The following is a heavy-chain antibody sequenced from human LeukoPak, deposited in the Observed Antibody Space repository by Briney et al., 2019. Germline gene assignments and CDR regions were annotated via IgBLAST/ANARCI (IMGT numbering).Heavy chain of an antibody. D-gene: IGHD2-8*01. CDR2: VYYSGST. Sequence: SETLSLTCTVSGGAISTYDWTWIRQPPGKELEWIGYVYYSGSTNSNPSLNTRVTMSVDMSKNHFSLNLNSVTAADTAVYYCARAGGYNTNALDSWGPGTLVTVSS. CDR1: GGAISTYD. V-gene: IGHV4-59*08. J-gene: IGHJ4*02. CDR3: ARAGGYNTNALDS.